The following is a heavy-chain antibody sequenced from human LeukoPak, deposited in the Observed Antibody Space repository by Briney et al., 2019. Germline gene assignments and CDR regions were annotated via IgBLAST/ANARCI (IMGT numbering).Heavy chain of an antibody. D-gene: IGHD2-15*01. Sequence: GGSLRLSCAASGFTFDDSGMSWVRQAPGKGLEWVSGINWNGGSTGYADSVKGRFTLSRDNAKKSLYLQMNSLRVEDTALYYCARNVTDCSSGSCYKMDYWGQGTLVTVSS. CDR2: INWNGGST. CDR1: GFTFDDSG. V-gene: IGHV3-20*04. J-gene: IGHJ4*02. CDR3: ARNVTDCSSGSCYKMDY.